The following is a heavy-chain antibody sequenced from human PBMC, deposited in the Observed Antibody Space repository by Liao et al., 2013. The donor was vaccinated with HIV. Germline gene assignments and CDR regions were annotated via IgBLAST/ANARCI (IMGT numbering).Heavy chain of an antibody. J-gene: IGHJ1*01. CDR2: IFHSGST. CDR3: ARVPRCSESYKRKMGDCPEYFQY. CDR1: GGSMNSGDYY. Sequence: QVQLQVSSPGLVKPSQTLSLTCTVSGGSMNSGDYYWSWIRQPPGKGLEWIGGIFHSGSTYYNPSLKSRVTISVDTSKKQFSLQLSSVTAADTAVYYCARVPRCSESYKRKMGDCPEYFQYWGQGTLVTVSS. V-gene: IGHV4-30-4*08. D-gene: IGHD1-26*01.